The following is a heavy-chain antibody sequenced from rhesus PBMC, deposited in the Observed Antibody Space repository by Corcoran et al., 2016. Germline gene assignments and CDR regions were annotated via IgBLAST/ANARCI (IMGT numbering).Heavy chain of an antibody. Sequence: QVQLQESGPGVVKPSETLSLTCAVSGYSISSGDDGSGIRQPPGKGLEWIGYIYGSSGSTNYNPSLKNRVTISKDTSKNQFSLKLSSVTAADTAVYYCAREGSGWYYFDYWGQGVLVTVSS. J-gene: IGHJ4*01. CDR2: IYGSSGST. CDR3: AREGSGWYYFDY. D-gene: IGHD6-31*01. CDR1: GYSISSGDD. V-gene: IGHV4-76*01.